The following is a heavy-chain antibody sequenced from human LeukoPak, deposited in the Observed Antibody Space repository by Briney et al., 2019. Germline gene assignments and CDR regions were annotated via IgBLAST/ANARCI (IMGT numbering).Heavy chain of an antibody. CDR2: ISSSGSTI. CDR3: ARAVFAPGTRDLEN. Sequence: PGGSLRLSCAASGFTFSDYYMSWIRQAPGKGLEWVSYISSSGSTIYYADSVKGRFTISRDNAKNSLYLQMNSLRAEDTAVYYCARAVFAPGTRDLENWGQGTLVTVSS. D-gene: IGHD3-3*01. V-gene: IGHV3-11*04. CDR1: GFTFSDYY. J-gene: IGHJ4*02.